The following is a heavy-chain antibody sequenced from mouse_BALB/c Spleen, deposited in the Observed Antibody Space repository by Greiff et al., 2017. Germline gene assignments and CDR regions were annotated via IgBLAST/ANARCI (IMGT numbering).Heavy chain of an antibody. V-gene: IGHV5-6-5*01. CDR2: ISSGGST. D-gene: IGHD2-2*01. J-gene: IGHJ2*01. CDR1: GFTFSSYA. CDR3: ARISYGYDDY. Sequence: EVQVVESGGGLVKPGGSLKLSCAASGFTFSSYAMSWVRQTPEKRLEWVASISSGGSTYYPDSVKGRFTISRDNARNILYLQMSSLRSEDTAMYYCARISYGYDDYWGQGTTLTVSS.